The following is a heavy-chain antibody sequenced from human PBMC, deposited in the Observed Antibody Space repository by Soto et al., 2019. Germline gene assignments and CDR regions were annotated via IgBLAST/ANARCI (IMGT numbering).Heavy chain of an antibody. D-gene: IGHD3-9*01. CDR3: ARDRGYDILTGYYNQGFDY. V-gene: IGHV1-69*04. CDR2: IIPILGIA. CDR1: GGTFSSYT. J-gene: IGHJ4*02. Sequence: SVKVSCKASGGTFSSYTISWVRQAPGQGLEWMGRIIPILGIANYAQKFQGRVTITADKSTSTAYMELSSLRSEDTAVYYCARDRGYDILTGYYNQGFDYWGQGTLVTVSS.